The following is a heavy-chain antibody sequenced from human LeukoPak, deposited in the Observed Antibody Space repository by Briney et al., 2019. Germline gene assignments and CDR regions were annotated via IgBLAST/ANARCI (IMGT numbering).Heavy chain of an antibody. D-gene: IGHD2/OR15-2a*01. V-gene: IGHV3-30*02. Sequence: PGGSLRLSCAASGFTFSSYGMHWVRQAPGKGLEWVAFIRYDGSNKYYADSVKGRFTISRDNSKNTLYLQMNSLRAEDTAVYYCAGGDYFLSYYYYYMDVWGKGTTVTVSS. J-gene: IGHJ6*03. CDR3: AGGDYFLSYYYYYMDV. CDR1: GFTFSSYG. CDR2: IRYDGSNK.